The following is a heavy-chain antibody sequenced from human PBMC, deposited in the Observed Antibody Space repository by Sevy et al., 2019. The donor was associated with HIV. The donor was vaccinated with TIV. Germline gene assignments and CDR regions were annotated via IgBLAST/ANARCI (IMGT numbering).Heavy chain of an antibody. D-gene: IGHD3-10*01. V-gene: IGHV3-21*01. CDR3: ARDGMVRGVINMAYFDY. Sequence: GGSLRLSCAASGFTLSSYSMNWVRQAPGKGLEWVSSISSSSSYIYYATSVKGRFTISRDNAKNSLYLQMNSLRAEDTAVYYCARDGMVRGVINMAYFDYWGQGALVTVSS. CDR1: GFTLSSYS. J-gene: IGHJ4*02. CDR2: ISSSSSYI.